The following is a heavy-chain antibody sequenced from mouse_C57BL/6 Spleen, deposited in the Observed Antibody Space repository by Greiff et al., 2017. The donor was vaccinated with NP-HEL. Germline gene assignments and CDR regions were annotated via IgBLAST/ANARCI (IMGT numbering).Heavy chain of an antibody. D-gene: IGHD2-2*01. J-gene: IGHJ4*01. Sequence: EVQGVESGGGLVQPGGSLSLSCAASGFTFTDYYMSWVRQPPGKALEWLGFIRNKANGYTTEYSASVKGRFTISRDNSQSILYLQMNALRAEDSATYYCARNGYDAPYYAMDYWGQGTSVTVSS. CDR2: IRNKANGYTT. V-gene: IGHV7-3*01. CDR3: ARNGYDAPYYAMDY. CDR1: GFTFTDYY.